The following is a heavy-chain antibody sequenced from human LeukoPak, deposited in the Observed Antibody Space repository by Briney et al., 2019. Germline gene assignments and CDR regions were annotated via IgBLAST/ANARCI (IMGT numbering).Heavy chain of an antibody. Sequence: GGSLRLSCAASGFTFSNYGLSWVRQAPGKGLEWGSGITGSGGSTYYTDSVKGRFTSARYNCKNTVYLQMNSLKAEDTAIYYCARDERLLSFLKWGQGTLVTVSS. J-gene: IGHJ4*02. CDR2: ITGSGGST. CDR3: ARDERLLSFLK. V-gene: IGHV3-23*01. CDR1: GFTFSNYG. D-gene: IGHD3-3*01.